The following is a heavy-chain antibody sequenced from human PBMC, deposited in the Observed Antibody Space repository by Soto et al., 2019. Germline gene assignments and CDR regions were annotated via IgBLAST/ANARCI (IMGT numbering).Heavy chain of an antibody. CDR2: IYHSGST. J-gene: IGHJ5*02. CDR1: GGSISSSNW. Sequence: PSETLSLTCAVSGGSISSSNWWSWVRQPPGKGLEWIGEIYHSGSTNYNPSLKSRVTISVDKSKNQFSLKLSSVTAADTAVYYCARGGRAASGWFDPWGQGTLDTVSS. D-gene: IGHD6-13*01. CDR3: ARGGRAASGWFDP. V-gene: IGHV4-4*02.